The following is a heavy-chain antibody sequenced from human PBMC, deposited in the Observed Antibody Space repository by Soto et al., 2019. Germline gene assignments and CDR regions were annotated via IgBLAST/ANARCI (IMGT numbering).Heavy chain of an antibody. V-gene: IGHV3-30-3*01. CDR2: ILHDGNNK. CDR3: ARDDEGGSYCDLGY. J-gene: IGHJ4*02. Sequence: GGSLRLSCAASGFTFSNYIMHWVRQAPGKGQEWVAIILHDGNNKYYADSVKGRFTISRDNSKNTLYLQMNSLRTEDTAIYYCARDDEGGSYCDLGYWGQGTLVTAPQ. CDR1: GFTFSNYI. D-gene: IGHD3-10*01.